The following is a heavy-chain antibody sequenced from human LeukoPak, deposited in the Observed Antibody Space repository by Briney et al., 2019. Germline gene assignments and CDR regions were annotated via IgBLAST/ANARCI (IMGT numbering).Heavy chain of an antibody. CDR2: IYYSGNT. CDR3: ARHSPVGIYYFDY. D-gene: IGHD1-26*01. V-gene: IGHV4-59*08. J-gene: IGHJ4*02. Sequence: SETLSLTCTVSGGSISSYYWSWIRQPPGKGLEWIGYIYYSGNTNYNPSLKSRVTISVDTSKNQFSLKLSSVTAADTAVYYCARHSPVGIYYFDYWGQGTLVTVSS. CDR1: GGSISSYY.